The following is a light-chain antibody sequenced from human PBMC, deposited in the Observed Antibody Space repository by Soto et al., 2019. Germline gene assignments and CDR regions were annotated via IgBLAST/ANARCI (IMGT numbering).Light chain of an antibody. CDR3: LQLNTYPWT. V-gene: IGKV1-17*01. CDR2: AAS. Sequence: DVHMTQSPSSLSASVGYRLTITCRARQVITNDLAWYQQKPGKAPKRLIYAASTLQSGVPSRFSGSGSGTEFTLTISSLQPEDVASYYCLQLNTYPWTFGQGTKVDIK. J-gene: IGKJ1*01. CDR1: QVITND.